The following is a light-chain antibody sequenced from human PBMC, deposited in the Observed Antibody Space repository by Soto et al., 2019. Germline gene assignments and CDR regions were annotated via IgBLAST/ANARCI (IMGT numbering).Light chain of an antibody. V-gene: IGKV3-20*01. CDR1: QSVSSSD. CDR2: SAS. CDR3: QQYDT. J-gene: IGKJ2*01. Sequence: IVLTQSPGTLSLSPGERATLSCRASQSVSSSDLAWYQQKPGQAPRLLIYSASSRATGIPDRFSGSGSGKDFTLTISRLEPEDFVVYYCQQYDTFGQGTKLGIK.